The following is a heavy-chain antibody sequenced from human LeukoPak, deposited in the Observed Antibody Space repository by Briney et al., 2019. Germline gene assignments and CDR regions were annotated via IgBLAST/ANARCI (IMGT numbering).Heavy chain of an antibody. V-gene: IGHV3-48*01. D-gene: IGHD6-13*01. Sequence: PGGSLRLSCAASGFTFSSYSMNWVREAPGKGLDWVSYISSSSSTIYYADSVKGRFTISRDNAKNSLYLQMNSLRAEDTAVYYCARSLIAADYWGQGTLVTVSS. J-gene: IGHJ4*02. CDR3: ARSLIAADY. CDR1: GFTFSSYS. CDR2: ISSSSSTI.